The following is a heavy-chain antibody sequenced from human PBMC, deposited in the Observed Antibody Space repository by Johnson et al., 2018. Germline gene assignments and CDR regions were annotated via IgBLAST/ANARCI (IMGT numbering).Heavy chain of an antibody. CDR2: ISSSSSYI. CDR3: ARSQAVQH. J-gene: IGHJ1*01. V-gene: IGHV3-21*01. Sequence: QLVQSGGGLVKPGGSLRLSCAASGFTFSSYSMNWVRQAPGKGLEWVSSISSSSSYIYYPDSVKGRFTISRDNAKNSLYLQMNSLRAEDTAVYYCARSQAVQHWGQGTLVTVSS. CDR1: GFTFSSYS.